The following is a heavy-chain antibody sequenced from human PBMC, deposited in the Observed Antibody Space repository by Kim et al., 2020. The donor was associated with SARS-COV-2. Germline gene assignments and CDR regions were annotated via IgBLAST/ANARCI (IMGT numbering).Heavy chain of an antibody. Sequence: ASVKVSCKASGYTFTNYAMHWVRQAPGQSLEWMAWINAGNGNTKYSQKFQGRVTITRDTSASTAYMELSSLRSEDTAVYYCAGLITAAGSRGAFDIWGQGTMVTVSS. V-gene: IGHV1-3*01. D-gene: IGHD6-13*01. CDR3: AGLITAAGSRGAFDI. CDR2: INAGNGNT. J-gene: IGHJ3*02. CDR1: GYTFTNYA.